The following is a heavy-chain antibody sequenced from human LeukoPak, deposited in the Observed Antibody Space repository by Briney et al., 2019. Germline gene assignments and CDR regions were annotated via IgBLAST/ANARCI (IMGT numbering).Heavy chain of an antibody. Sequence: SQTLSLTCTVSGGSISSGSYYWSWIRQPAGKGLEWIGRIYTSGSTNYNPSLKSRVTISVDTSKNQFSLKLSSVTAADTAVYYCARVAGTKNRKNSPGVQIRAFDIWGQGTMVTVSS. V-gene: IGHV4-61*02. D-gene: IGHD1-14*01. CDR1: GGSISSGSYY. CDR2: IYTSGST. J-gene: IGHJ3*02. CDR3: ARVAGTKNRKNSPGVQIRAFDI.